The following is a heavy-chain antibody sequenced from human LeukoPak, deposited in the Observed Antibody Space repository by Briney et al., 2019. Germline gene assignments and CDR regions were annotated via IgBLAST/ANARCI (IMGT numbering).Heavy chain of an antibody. CDR1: GFTFSTYW. J-gene: IGHJ3*02. Sequence: GGSLRLSCAASGFTFSTYWMSWVRQAPGKGLEWVANIKQDGSEKDYVDSVKGRFTISRDNAKNSLYLQMNSLRAEDTAVYYCARDSSGYYGVKDIWGQGTMVTVSS. D-gene: IGHD3-22*01. CDR2: IKQDGSEK. V-gene: IGHV3-7*01. CDR3: ARDSSGYYGVKDI.